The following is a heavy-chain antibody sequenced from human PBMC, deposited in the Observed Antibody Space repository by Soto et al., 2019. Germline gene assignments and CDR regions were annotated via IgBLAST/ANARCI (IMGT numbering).Heavy chain of an antibody. Sequence: SVKVSCKASGGTFSSYAISWVRQAPGQGLEWMGGIIPIFGTANYAQKFQGRVTITADESTSTAYMELSSLRSEDTAVYYCARVPIREVTATWGAFDYWGQGTLVTVSS. CDR2: IIPIFGTA. J-gene: IGHJ4*02. V-gene: IGHV1-69*13. CDR3: ARVPIREVTATWGAFDY. CDR1: GGTFSSYA. D-gene: IGHD2-21*02.